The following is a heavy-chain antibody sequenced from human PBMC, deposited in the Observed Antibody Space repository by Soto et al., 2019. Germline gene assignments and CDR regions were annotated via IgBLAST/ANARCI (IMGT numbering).Heavy chain of an antibody. CDR3: ARARFCTSTSCYHYFDF. CDR2: IYNNGRT. D-gene: IGHD2-2*01. Sequence: SETLSLTCTVSGGSISSSSWRWIRQPPGRGLEWSGYIYNNGRTDYNPSLKSRVTISVDTSKNHFSLKLSSVTPADTAVYYCARARFCTSTSCYHYFDFWGQGTLVTVSS. V-gene: IGHV4-59*01. J-gene: IGHJ4*02. CDR1: GGSISSSS.